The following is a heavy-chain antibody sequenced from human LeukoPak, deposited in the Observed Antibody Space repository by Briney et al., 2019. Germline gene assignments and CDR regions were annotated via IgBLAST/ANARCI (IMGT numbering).Heavy chain of an antibody. CDR3: AREQMDGDYDDYYYYYMDV. D-gene: IGHD4-17*01. CDR1: GYTFTSYG. V-gene: IGHV1-18*01. CDR2: ISAYNGNT. Sequence: ASVKVSCKASGYTFTSYGISWVRQAPGQGLEWMGWISAYNGNTNYAQKLQGRVTMTADTSTSTAYMELRSLRSDDTAVYYCAREQMDGDYDDYYYYYMDVWGKGTTVTISS. J-gene: IGHJ6*03.